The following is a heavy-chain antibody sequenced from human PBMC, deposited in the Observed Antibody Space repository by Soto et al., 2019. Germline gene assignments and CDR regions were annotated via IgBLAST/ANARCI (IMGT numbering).Heavy chain of an antibody. V-gene: IGHV4-59*12. CDR2: IYYSGST. CDR3: ARAFVGYSYGSFGAYYFDY. J-gene: IGHJ4*02. D-gene: IGHD5-18*01. Sequence: SVTMSLTCPVSGGSISTYYWSWLRQHPGKGLEWIGYIYYSGSTYYNPSLKSRVTISVDTSKNQFSLKLSSVTAADTAAYYCARAFVGYSYGSFGAYYFDYWGQGTLVTVSS. CDR1: GGSISTYY.